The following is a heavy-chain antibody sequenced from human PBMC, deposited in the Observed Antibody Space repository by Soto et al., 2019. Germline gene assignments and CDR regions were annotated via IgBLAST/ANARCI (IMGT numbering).Heavy chain of an antibody. Sequence: PSETLSLTCTVSGGSISSYYWSWIRQPPGKGLEWIGYIYYSGSTNYNPSLKSRVTISVDTSNNQFSLKLSSVTAADTAVYYCARSTDGDYSFGYWGQGTLVTVSS. CDR3: ARSTDGDYSFGY. J-gene: IGHJ4*02. CDR1: GGSISSYY. V-gene: IGHV4-59*01. CDR2: IYYSGST. D-gene: IGHD4-17*01.